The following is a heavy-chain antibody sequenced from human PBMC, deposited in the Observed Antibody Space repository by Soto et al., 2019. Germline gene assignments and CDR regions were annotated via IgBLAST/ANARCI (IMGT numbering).Heavy chain of an antibody. CDR2: ISSSSSYI. CDR1: GFIFSRSA. Sequence: LRLSCAASGFIFSRSAMNWVRQAPGKGLEWVSYISSSSSYIYYADSVKGRFTISRDNAKNSLYLQMNRLRAEDTAVYYCARINSGWGPLSPYPFDYWGQGALVTVSS. J-gene: IGHJ4*02. V-gene: IGHV3-21*01. D-gene: IGHD6-19*01. CDR3: ARINSGWGPLSPYPFDY.